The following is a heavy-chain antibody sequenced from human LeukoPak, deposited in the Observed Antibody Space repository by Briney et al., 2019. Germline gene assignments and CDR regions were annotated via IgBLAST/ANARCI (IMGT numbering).Heavy chain of an antibody. V-gene: IGHV4-34*01. J-gene: IGHJ4*02. CDR3: ARGPRSGGSGSYYYY. CDR2: INHSGST. Sequence: SETLSLTCAVYGGSLSGYYWSWIRQPPGKGLEWIGEINHSGSTNQNPSLKSRVTISVDTSKNQFSLKLSSVTAADTAVYYCARGPRSGGSGSYYYYWGQGTLVTVSS. D-gene: IGHD3-10*01. CDR1: GGSLSGYY.